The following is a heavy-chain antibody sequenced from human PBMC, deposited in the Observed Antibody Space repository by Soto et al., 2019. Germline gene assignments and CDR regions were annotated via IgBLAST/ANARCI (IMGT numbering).Heavy chain of an antibody. CDR1: GYTFTGHY. CDR2: IGPESGAT. Sequence: ASVKVSCKTSGYTFTGHYIHCVRQAPQQGPEWMGEIGPESGATRYAQKFRGRVTMTMDTSITTVYMELKNLSPDDTAVYYCGRGRSGQIVVFYWGQGTPVTVSS. D-gene: IGHD1-26*01. J-gene: IGHJ4*02. V-gene: IGHV1-2*02. CDR3: GRGRSGQIVVFY.